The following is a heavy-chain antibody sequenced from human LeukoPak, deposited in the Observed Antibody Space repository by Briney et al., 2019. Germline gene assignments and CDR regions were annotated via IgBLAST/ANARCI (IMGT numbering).Heavy chain of an antibody. V-gene: IGHV3-23*01. CDR1: GFTFSSYA. J-gene: IGHJ4*02. D-gene: IGHD1-26*01. CDR3: AKDRSSGNYEFDY. CDR2: ISDRGSGT. Sequence: GGSLRLSCEASGFTFSSYAMTWVRQAPGKGLECVSIISDRGSGTYYADSVKGRFTISRDNSKNTLYLQLNSLRAEDTAVYYCAKDRSSGNYEFDYWGQGTLVTVSS.